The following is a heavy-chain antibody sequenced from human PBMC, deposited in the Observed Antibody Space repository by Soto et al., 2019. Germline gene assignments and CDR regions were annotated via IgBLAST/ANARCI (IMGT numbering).Heavy chain of an antibody. CDR3: ARDPQRYSSSHWYFDL. CDR1: GGSISSGDYY. V-gene: IGHV4-30-4*01. D-gene: IGHD6-6*01. CDR2: IYYRGST. Sequence: QVQLQESGPGLVKPSQTLSLTCTVSGGSISSGDYYWSWIRQPPGTGLEWIGYIYYRGSTYYNPSLKSRVTISVDTSKNQFSLKLSSVTAADTAVYYCARDPQRYSSSHWYFDLWGRGTLVTVSS. J-gene: IGHJ2*01.